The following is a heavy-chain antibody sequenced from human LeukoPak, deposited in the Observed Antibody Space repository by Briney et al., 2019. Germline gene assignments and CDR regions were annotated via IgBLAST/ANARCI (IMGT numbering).Heavy chain of an antibody. CDR2: IYSGGST. CDR3: AKDPPQLGFDY. Sequence: GGSLKLFWSASGFTVSSHFMNWVRQAPGKGPVWVSIIYSGGSTYYADSVKGRFTISRDNSKNTLYLQMNSLRAEDTAVYYCAKDPPQLGFDYWGQGTLVTVSS. V-gene: IGHV3-53*01. CDR1: GFTVSSHF. J-gene: IGHJ4*02. D-gene: IGHD1-1*01.